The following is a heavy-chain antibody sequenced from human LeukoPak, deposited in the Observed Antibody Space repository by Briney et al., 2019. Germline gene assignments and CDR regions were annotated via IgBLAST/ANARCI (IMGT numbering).Heavy chain of an antibody. V-gene: IGHV1-2*02. Sequence: DSVKFSCKASGYTFTGSGWYLYWLRQAPGQGLECVGWIHPNNGATLYAQKFQGRVAMTTDTSISTAYMELSRLRPDDTAMYYCARDGPAQMVDFDYWGQGTLVTVSS. D-gene: IGHD3-10*01. CDR2: IHPNNGAT. CDR3: ARDGPAQMVDFDY. J-gene: IGHJ4*02. CDR1: GYTFTGSGWY.